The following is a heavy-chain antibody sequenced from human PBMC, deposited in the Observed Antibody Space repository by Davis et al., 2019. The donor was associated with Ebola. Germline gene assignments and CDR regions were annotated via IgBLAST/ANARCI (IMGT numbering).Heavy chain of an antibody. CDR1: GFIFSSYT. D-gene: IGHD2/OR15-2a*01. CDR2: ISVSSGYI. J-gene: IGHJ4*02. V-gene: IGHV3-21*01. Sequence: GESLKISCAASGFIFSSYTMNWVRQAPGKGLEWVSSISVSSGYIYYEDSVKGRFTISRDNAKNSLFLQMNSLRADDTDVYYCTRGRHSEPTYDDYWGQGTLVTVSS. CDR3: TRGRHSEPTYDDY.